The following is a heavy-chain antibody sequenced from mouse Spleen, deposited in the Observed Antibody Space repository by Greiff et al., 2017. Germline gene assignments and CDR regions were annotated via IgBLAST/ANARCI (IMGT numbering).Heavy chain of an antibody. CDR2: ISYDGSN. J-gene: IGHJ4*01. CDR3: ARDSYYRYEDYYAMDY. V-gene: IGHV3-6*01. Sequence: EVKLQESGPGLVKPSQSLSLTCSVTGYSITSGYYWNWIRQFPGNKLEWMGYISYDGSNNYNPSLKNRISITRDTSKNQFFLKLNSVTTEDTATYYCARDSYYRYEDYYAMDYWGQGTSVTVSS. D-gene: IGHD2-14*01. CDR1: GYSITSGYY.